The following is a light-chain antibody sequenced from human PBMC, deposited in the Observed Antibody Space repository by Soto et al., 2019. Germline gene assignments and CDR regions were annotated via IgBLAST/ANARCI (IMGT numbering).Light chain of an antibody. Sequence: QSVLTQPASVSGSPGQSITISCTGTSSDVGGYNYVSWYQQHPGKAPKLMIYEVSNRPSGVSNRFSGSKSGNKASLTISGLQAEDEADYYCSSYTSSSTPFYVFGTGTKITVL. CDR3: SSYTSSSTPFYV. CDR1: SSDVGGYNY. CDR2: EVS. V-gene: IGLV2-14*01. J-gene: IGLJ1*01.